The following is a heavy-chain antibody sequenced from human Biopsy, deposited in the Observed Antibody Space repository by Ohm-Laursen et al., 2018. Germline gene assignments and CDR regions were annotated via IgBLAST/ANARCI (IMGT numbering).Heavy chain of an antibody. CDR1: GFAFSYYG. Sequence: SLRLSCAASGFAFSYYGLHWVRQAPGKGLQWVAVMWSDGINKNYADSVKGRFTASRDNSNNVLYLQMSSLRGEDSAVYYCARDDDTTGHYMILNHWGQGTLVTVSS. CDR2: MWSDGINK. CDR3: ARDDDTTGHYMILNH. J-gene: IGHJ5*02. D-gene: IGHD3-9*01. V-gene: IGHV3-33*01.